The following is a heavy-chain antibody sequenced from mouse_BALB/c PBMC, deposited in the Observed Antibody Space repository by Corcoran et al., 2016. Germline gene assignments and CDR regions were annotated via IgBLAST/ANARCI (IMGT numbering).Heavy chain of an antibody. J-gene: IGHJ3*01. Sequence: EVQLQQSGAELVKPGASVKLSCTASGFNIKDTYMHWVKQRPEQGLEWIGRIDPANGNTKYDTKFQGKATITADTSSNTADLQLSSLTSEDTAVYYCASKYYGSYLAWFAYWCQGSLVTVS. V-gene: IGHV14-3*02. D-gene: IGHD2-1*01. CDR1: GFNIKDTY. CDR2: IDPANGNT. CDR3: ASKYYGSYLAWFAY.